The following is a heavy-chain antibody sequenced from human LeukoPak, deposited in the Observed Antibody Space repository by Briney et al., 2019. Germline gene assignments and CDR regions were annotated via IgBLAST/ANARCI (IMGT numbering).Heavy chain of an antibody. V-gene: IGHV3-53*01. Sequence: GGSLRLSCAASGFIVSGDFMSWVREAPGKGLEWVSVIYSDGSTYYADSVKGRFTISRDNSKNTLDLQMTGLRAEDTAVYYCARERGRGRDSPWFDYWGQGTLVTVSS. CDR3: ARERGRGRDSPWFDY. CDR1: GFIVSGDF. CDR2: IYSDGST. D-gene: IGHD1-26*01. J-gene: IGHJ4*02.